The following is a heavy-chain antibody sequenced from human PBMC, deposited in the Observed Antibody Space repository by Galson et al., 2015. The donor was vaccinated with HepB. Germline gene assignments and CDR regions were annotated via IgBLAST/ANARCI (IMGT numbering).Heavy chain of an antibody. V-gene: IGHV4-39*01. CDR2: ISYTGST. Sequence: SETLSLTCTVSGGSISSSRYYWGWIRQPPGKGLEWIGSISYTGSTYYNPSLKSRVTISVDTSKNQFSLKLSSVTAADTAVYYCARHLVDTAMVDFAFDIWGQGTMVTVSS. CDR3: ARHLVDTAMVDFAFDI. CDR1: GGSISSSRYY. J-gene: IGHJ3*02. D-gene: IGHD5-18*01.